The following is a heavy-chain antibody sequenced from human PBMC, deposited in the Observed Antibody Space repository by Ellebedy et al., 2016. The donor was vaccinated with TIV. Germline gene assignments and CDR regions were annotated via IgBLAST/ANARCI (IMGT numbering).Heavy chain of an antibody. Sequence: SETLSLTXSVSLGSVTNRGYYWAWLRQTPGKGLEWIGHFHHTGSTDYNPSLKGRITISVDTSKNHFSLIVTSVTAADTAVYFCAGGTHYYYGWDVWGQGTTVIVS. CDR1: LGSVTNRGYY. CDR2: FHHTGST. CDR3: AGGTHYYYGWDV. V-gene: IGHV4-61*03. J-gene: IGHJ6*02.